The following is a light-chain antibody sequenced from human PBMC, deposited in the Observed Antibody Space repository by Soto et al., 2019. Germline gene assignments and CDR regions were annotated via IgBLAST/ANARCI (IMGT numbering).Light chain of an antibody. CDR2: EVS. V-gene: IGLV2-14*01. Sequence: QSALTQPASVSGSPGQSITISCIGTSSDVGAYNYVSWYQQHPGKAPKLMIYEVSNRPSGVSNRFSGSKSGNTASLTISGLQAEDEAEYYCNSYTSSSTLNGVFGGGTKVTVL. J-gene: IGLJ3*02. CDR1: SSDVGAYNY. CDR3: NSYTSSSTLNGV.